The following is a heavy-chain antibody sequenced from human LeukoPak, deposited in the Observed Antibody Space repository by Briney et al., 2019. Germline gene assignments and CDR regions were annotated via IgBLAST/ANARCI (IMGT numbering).Heavy chain of an antibody. D-gene: IGHD3-22*01. CDR1: GGSFSGYY. Sequence: SETLSLTCAVYGGSFSGYYWSWIRQPPGKGLEWIGEINHSGSTNYNPSLKSRVTISVDTSKNQFSLKLSSVTAADTVVYYCARHRALYYYDSSGHIDYWGQGTLVTVSS. CDR2: INHSGST. J-gene: IGHJ4*02. CDR3: ARHRALYYYDSSGHIDY. V-gene: IGHV4-34*01.